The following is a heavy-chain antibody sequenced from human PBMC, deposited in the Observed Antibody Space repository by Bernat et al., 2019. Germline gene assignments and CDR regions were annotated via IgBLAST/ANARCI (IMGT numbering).Heavy chain of an antibody. J-gene: IGHJ6*02. CDR3: ARDRPTGYSSSWGNSYYYSGMDV. CDR1: GFTFSSYA. V-gene: IGHV3-30-3*01. CDR2: ISYDGSNK. D-gene: IGHD6-13*01. Sequence: QVHLVESGGGVVQPGSSLRLSCAASGFTFSSYAMHWVRQAPGKGLEWVAVISYDGSNKYYAYSVKGRFTISRDNSKNTLYLQMNRLRAEDTAVYYCARDRPTGYSSSWGNSYYYSGMDVWGQGTTVTVSS.